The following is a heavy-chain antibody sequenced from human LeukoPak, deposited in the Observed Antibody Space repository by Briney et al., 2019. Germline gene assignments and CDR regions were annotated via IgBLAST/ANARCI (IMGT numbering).Heavy chain of an antibody. CDR1: GFTVNSYY. Sequence: GGSLRLSWAASGFTVNSYYMGWVRQARGKGLEWVSVIYNSGSIYYADSVRGRFTLSRDNSKNTLYLQMNSLRAEDTAVYYCARDSARDGYNRPRSSIDYRGQGTLVTVSS. V-gene: IGHV3-66*01. CDR3: ARDSARDGYNRPRSSIDY. CDR2: IYNSGSI. J-gene: IGHJ4*02. D-gene: IGHD5-24*01.